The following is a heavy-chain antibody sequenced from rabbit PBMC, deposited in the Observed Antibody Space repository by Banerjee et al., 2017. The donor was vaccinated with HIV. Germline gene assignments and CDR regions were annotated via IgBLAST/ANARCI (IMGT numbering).Heavy chain of an antibody. CDR3: ARPYGGSGGFYFDL. D-gene: IGHD1-1*01. CDR1: GFDLSSYYY. CDR2: IDTGDGST. Sequence: QEQLEESGGDLVKPEGSLTLTCKASGFDLSSYYYMCWVLQVPGKGLEWIGCIDTGDGSTYYASWAKGRFTTSKASSTTVTLQMTSLTAADTATYFCARPYGGSGGFYFDLWGQGSLVTVS. V-gene: IGHV1S45*01. J-gene: IGHJ4*01.